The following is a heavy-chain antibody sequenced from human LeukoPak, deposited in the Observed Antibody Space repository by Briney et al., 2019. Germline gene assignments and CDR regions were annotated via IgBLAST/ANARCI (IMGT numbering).Heavy chain of an antibody. CDR1: GITFRSYG. Sequence: GGSLRLSCAASGITFRSYGMHWVRQAPGKGLEWVSYISSSGSTIYYADSVKGRFTISRDNAKNSLYLQMNSLRAEDTAVYYCARGTIVYSSSWPQYFQHWGQGTLVTVSS. D-gene: IGHD6-13*01. CDR2: ISSSGSTI. V-gene: IGHV3-48*04. J-gene: IGHJ1*01. CDR3: ARGTIVYSSSWPQYFQH.